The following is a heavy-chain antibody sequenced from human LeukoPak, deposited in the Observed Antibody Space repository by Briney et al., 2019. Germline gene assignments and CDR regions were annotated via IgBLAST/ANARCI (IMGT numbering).Heavy chain of an antibody. CDR2: INHSGST. V-gene: IGHV4-34*01. CDR3: ARGDIGGYDV. CDR1: GGSFSGYY. J-gene: IGHJ6*04. D-gene: IGHD6-25*01. Sequence: SETLSLTCAVYGGSFSGYYWSWFRQPPGKGLEWIGEINHSGSTNYNPSLKSRVTISVDTSKNQFSLKLSSVTAADTAVYYCARGDIGGYDVWGKATTVTVSS.